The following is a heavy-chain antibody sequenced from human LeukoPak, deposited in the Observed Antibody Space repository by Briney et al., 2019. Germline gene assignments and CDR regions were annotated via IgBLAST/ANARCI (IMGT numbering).Heavy chain of an antibody. Sequence: GGSLRLSCAASGFSFSVYSMNWVRQAPGKGLEWVSSISSSSTYINYADSVKGRLTISRDNAKNSLYLQMNSLRAEDTAVYYCAKDHCSSTSCYYFDYWGQGTLVTVSS. CDR1: GFSFSVYS. J-gene: IGHJ4*02. V-gene: IGHV3-21*01. CDR2: ISSSSTYI. CDR3: AKDHCSSTSCYYFDY. D-gene: IGHD2-2*01.